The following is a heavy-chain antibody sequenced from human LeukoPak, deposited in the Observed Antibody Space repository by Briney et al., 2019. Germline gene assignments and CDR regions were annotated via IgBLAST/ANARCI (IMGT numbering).Heavy chain of an antibody. CDR3: ARKWAL. CDR2: IGSSGGTI. D-gene: IGHD1-26*01. V-gene: IGHV3-48*02. Sequence: PGGSLRLSCAASGFTFSSYWMHWVRQAPGKGLEWVAYIGSSGGTIYYADSVKGRFTISRDNAKNSLFLQMNSLRDEDTAVYFCARKWALWGQGTLVTVSS. CDR1: GFTFSSYW. J-gene: IGHJ4*02.